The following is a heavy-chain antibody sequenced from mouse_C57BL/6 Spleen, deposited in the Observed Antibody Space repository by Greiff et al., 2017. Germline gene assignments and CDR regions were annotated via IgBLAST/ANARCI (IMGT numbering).Heavy chain of an antibody. CDR3: TRGPHYGNHPLD. Sequence: VKLVESGAELVRPGASVTLSCKASGYTFTDYEMHWVKQTPVHGLEWIGAIDPETGGTAYNQKFKGKAILTADKSSSTAYMELRSLTSEDSAVYYCTRGPHYGNHPLDWGQGTLVTVSA. J-gene: IGHJ3*01. D-gene: IGHD2-1*01. CDR1: GYTFTDYE. V-gene: IGHV1-15*01. CDR2: IDPETGGT.